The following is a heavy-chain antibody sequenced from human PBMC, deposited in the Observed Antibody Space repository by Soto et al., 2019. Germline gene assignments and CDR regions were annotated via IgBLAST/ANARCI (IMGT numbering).Heavy chain of an antibody. J-gene: IGHJ6*02. V-gene: IGHV1-18*01. CDR1: GYRFTSYG. D-gene: IGHD3-22*01. CDR2: ISAYDDT. Sequence: QAQLVQSGPEVKKPGASVKVSCKASGYRFTSYGISWVRQAPGQGLEWLGWISAYDDTKYAQTLQGRVSMSTDTSTNTAYMELRSLRSDDTAMYYCARGGYYDSSGSRNYHYYGMNVWGQGTTVTVSS. CDR3: ARGGYYDSSGSRNYHYYGMNV.